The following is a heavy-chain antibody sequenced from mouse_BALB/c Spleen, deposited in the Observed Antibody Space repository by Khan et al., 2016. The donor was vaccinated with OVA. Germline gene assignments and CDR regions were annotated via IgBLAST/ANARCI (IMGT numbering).Heavy chain of an antibody. CDR2: IWSGGNT. CDR1: GFSLTTYG. Sequence: QVQLKQSGPGLVQPSQSLSITCTVSGFSLTTYGVHWVRQSPGKGLEWLGLIWSGGNTDYNAAFISRLSISKDNSKSQVFFKMNSLQADDTAISYCARNSYRYDFTYWGQGTLVTVSA. D-gene: IGHD2-14*01. V-gene: IGHV2-4-1*01. J-gene: IGHJ3*01. CDR3: ARNSYRYDFTY.